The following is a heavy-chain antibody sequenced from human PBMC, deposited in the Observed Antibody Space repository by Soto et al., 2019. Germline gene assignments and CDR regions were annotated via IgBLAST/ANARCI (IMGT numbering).Heavy chain of an antibody. CDR3: ATPAEPLYTAMLKGLAH. CDR1: GGTFSSTA. V-gene: IGHV1-69*01. D-gene: IGHD2-8*01. CDR2: IIPIFGAP. Sequence: QVQLVQSGAEVKKPGSAVKVSCNASGGTFSSTAFIWVRQAPGQGLAWMGGIIPIFGAPNYAQKFQGRLMSSAADSTSKADMELNTLTSEATAVYYCATPAEPLYTAMLKGLAHWGQGTLVTVSS. J-gene: IGHJ4*02.